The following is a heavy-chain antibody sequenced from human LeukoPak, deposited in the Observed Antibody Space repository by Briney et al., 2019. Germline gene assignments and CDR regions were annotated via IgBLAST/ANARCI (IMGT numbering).Heavy chain of an antibody. Sequence: PGGSLRLSCAASGFTFSTYAMSWVRQAPGKGLEWVSAISGSGVNTYYADSAKGRFTISRDNSKNTLYLQMNSLRAEDTAVYYCAKDRSSSWYVFDYWGQGTLVTVSS. CDR1: GFTFSTYA. CDR3: AKDRSSSWYVFDY. V-gene: IGHV3-23*01. J-gene: IGHJ4*02. D-gene: IGHD6-13*01. CDR2: ISGSGVNT.